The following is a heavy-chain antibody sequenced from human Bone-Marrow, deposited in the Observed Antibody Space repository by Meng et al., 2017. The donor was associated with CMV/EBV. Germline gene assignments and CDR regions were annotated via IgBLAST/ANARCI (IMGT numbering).Heavy chain of an antibody. CDR1: GGSVSSGSYY. D-gene: IGHD3-3*01. V-gene: IGHV4-61*01. Sequence: SETLSPTCTVSGGSVSSGSYYWSWIRQPPGKGLEWIGYIYYSGSTNYNPSLKSRVTISVDTSKNQFSLKLSSVTAADTAVYYCARGQFLEFDYWGQGTLVTVSS. CDR3: ARGQFLEFDY. J-gene: IGHJ4*02. CDR2: IYYSGST.